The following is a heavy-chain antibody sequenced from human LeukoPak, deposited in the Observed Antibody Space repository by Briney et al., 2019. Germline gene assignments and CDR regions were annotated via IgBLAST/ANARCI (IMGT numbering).Heavy chain of an antibody. J-gene: IGHJ6*03. V-gene: IGHV1-2*02. CDR3: ARDMKLWFGELQDYYYYMDV. D-gene: IGHD3-10*01. CDR1: GYTFTGYS. CDR2: INPYSGDT. Sequence: GASVEVSCKASGYTFTGYSMHWVRQAPGQGLEWMGWINPYSGDTHYAQKFQGRVTLTRDTSISTAYMELNRLRSDDTAVYFCARDMKLWFGELQDYYYYMDVWGKGTTVTISS.